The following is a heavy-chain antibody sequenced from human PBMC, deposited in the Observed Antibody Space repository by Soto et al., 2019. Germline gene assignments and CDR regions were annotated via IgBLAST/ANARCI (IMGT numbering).Heavy chain of an antibody. Sequence: GGSLRLSCAASGFTFSSYTMNWVRQAPGKGLEWVSSISGSSSYIYYAESVKGRFTVSRDNAKNSLYLQMNSLRAEDTAVYYCARDLHCISTYCPYYYGMDVWGQGTTVTVSS. CDR3: ARDLHCISTYCPYYYGMDV. D-gene: IGHD2-2*01. CDR2: ISGSSSYI. V-gene: IGHV3-21*01. CDR1: GFTFSSYT. J-gene: IGHJ6*02.